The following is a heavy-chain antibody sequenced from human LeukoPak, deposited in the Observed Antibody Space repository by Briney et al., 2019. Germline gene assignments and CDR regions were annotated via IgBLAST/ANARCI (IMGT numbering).Heavy chain of an antibody. CDR2: INPNSGGT. V-gene: IGHV1-2*02. Sequence: ASVKVSCKASGYTFTGYYMHWVRQAPGQGLEWMGWINPNSGGTNYAQKFQGRVTMTRDTSISTAYMELSRLRSDDTAVYYCARINVEMATIGYFDYWGQGTLVTVSS. D-gene: IGHD5-24*01. J-gene: IGHJ4*02. CDR3: ARINVEMATIGYFDY. CDR1: GYTFTGYY.